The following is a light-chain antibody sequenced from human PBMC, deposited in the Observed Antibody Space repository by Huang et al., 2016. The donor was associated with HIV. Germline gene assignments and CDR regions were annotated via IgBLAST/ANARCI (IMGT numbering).Light chain of an antibody. CDR1: QSLVSSDGNTY. CDR3: MQGTHWPGT. V-gene: IGKV2-30*01. Sequence: DVVMTQLPLSLPVALGQPASLFCKSSQSLVSSDGNTYLNWFQQRPGQPPRRPIDQVSNRDTGVPDRFSGSGSGTHFALRINRVEAEDVAIYYCMQGTHWPGTFGQGTKMEI. CDR2: QVS. J-gene: IGKJ1*01.